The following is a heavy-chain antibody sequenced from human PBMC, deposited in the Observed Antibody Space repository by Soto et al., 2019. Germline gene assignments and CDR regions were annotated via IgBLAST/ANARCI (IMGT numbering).Heavy chain of an antibody. Sequence: QVQLVQAGAEVKKPGASVKVSCKASGYTFTSYDINWVRQATGQGLEWMGWMNPNSGNTGYAPKFQGRVTMTRNTSIRTAFMESSGLRSEDTAVYYCARSLPWGSHERWLDPWGQGTLVTVSP. J-gene: IGHJ5*02. CDR3: ARSLPWGSHERWLDP. V-gene: IGHV1-8*01. CDR2: MNPNSGNT. D-gene: IGHD3-16*01. CDR1: GYTFTSYD.